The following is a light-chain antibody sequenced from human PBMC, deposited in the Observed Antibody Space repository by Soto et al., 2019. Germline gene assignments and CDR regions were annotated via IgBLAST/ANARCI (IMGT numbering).Light chain of an antibody. CDR3: AAWDDSLSGLYV. CDR2: TDN. J-gene: IGLJ1*01. Sequence: QSVLTQPPSASGTPGQRVTISCSGGSSNIGINTVNWYQQLPGTAPKVLIYTDNERPSGVPDRFSGSKSGTSASLAINGLQSGDEADYYCAAWDDSLSGLYVFGTGTKVTVL. V-gene: IGLV1-44*01. CDR1: SSNIGINT.